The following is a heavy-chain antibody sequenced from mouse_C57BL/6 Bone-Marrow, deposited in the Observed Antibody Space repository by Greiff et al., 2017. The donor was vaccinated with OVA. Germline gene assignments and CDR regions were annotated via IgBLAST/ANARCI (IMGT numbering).Heavy chain of an antibody. D-gene: IGHD2-4*01. V-gene: IGHV14-4*01. CDR3: TTTVSIYYDDY. J-gene: IGHJ2*01. Sequence: VQLHQSGAELVRPGASVQLSCTASGFNIKDDSMPWVKQRPEQGLEWIGWIYHENGDTEYSSKFQGKASITADTSSNTACLQLSSLTSEDTAVYYCTTTVSIYYDDYWGQGTTLTVSS. CDR2: IYHENGDT. CDR1: GFNIKDDS.